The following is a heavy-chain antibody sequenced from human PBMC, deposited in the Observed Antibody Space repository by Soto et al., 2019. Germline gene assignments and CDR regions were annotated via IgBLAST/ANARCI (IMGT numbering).Heavy chain of an antibody. D-gene: IGHD3-10*01. CDR1: GFSLSTSGMC. V-gene: IGHV2-70*01. CDR3: ARYITMVRGVIITSAFDP. J-gene: IGHJ5*02. CDR2: IDWDDDK. Sequence: SGPTLVNPTQTLTLTCTFSGFSLSTSGMCVSWIRQPPGKALEWLALIDWDDDKYYSTSLKTRLTISKDTSKNQVVLTMTNMDPVDTATYYCARYITMVRGVIITSAFDPWGQGTLVTVSS.